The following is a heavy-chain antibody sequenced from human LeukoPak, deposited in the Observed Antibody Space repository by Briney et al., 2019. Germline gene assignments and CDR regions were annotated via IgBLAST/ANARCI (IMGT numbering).Heavy chain of an antibody. D-gene: IGHD2-15*01. CDR3: ARAPESGYCSGGSCYKDY. J-gene: IGHJ4*02. CDR1: GFTFSSYW. Sequence: GGSLRLSCAASGFTFSSYWMSWVRQAPGKGLEWVANIKQDGSEKYYVDSVKGRFTISRDNAKNSLYLQMNSLRAEDTAVYYCARAPESGYCSGGSCYKDYWGQGTLVTVSS. V-gene: IGHV3-7*01. CDR2: IKQDGSEK.